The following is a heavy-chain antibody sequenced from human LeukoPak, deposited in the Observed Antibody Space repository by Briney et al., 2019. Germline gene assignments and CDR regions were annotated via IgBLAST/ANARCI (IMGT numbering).Heavy chain of an antibody. D-gene: IGHD6-19*01. CDR1: GGTFISYA. V-gene: IGHV1-69*05. Sequence: SVKVSCKASGGTFISYAISWVRQAPGQGLEWMGRIIPIFGTANYAQKFQGRVTITTDESTSTAYMELSSLRSEDTAVYYCARAYSSGSSNWFDPWGQGTLVTVSS. J-gene: IGHJ5*02. CDR2: IIPIFGTA. CDR3: ARAYSSGSSNWFDP.